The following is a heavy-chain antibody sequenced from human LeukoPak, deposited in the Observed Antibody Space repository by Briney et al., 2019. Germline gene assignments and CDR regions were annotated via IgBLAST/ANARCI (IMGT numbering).Heavy chain of an antibody. Sequence: GGSLRLTCEASGFAFNTYSIDWVRQAPGKGLEWFSYISSSSSNIYYADSVMGRFTISRDNANNLVFLQMNSLRAEDTAVYYCARVGRSGYSLDYWGQGTLVTVSS. CDR2: ISSSSSNI. V-gene: IGHV3-48*04. D-gene: IGHD3-3*01. J-gene: IGHJ4*02. CDR3: ARVGRSGYSLDY. CDR1: GFAFNTYS.